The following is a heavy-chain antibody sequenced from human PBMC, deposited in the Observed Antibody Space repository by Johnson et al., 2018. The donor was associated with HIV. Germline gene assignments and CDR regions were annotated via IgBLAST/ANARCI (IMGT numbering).Heavy chain of an antibody. V-gene: IGHV3-7*01. CDR3: AREDPREFHGYGGDGFDI. Sequence: EQLVESGGGLVQPGGSLRLSCAASGFTFSDYSMSWIRQAPGKGLAWVATIMHDGSEKYSVDSVNGRFTISSDNAKNSLYLQMNSLRAEDTAVYYCAREDPREFHGYGGDGFDIWGQGTMVTVAS. J-gene: IGHJ3*02. CDR2: IMHDGSEK. D-gene: IGHD3-16*01. CDR1: GFTFSDYS.